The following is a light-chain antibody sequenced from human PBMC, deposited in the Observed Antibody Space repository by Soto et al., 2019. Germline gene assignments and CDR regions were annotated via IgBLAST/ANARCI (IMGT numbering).Light chain of an antibody. CDR1: QSISIY. CDR2: AAS. Sequence: DIQMTQSPSSLSASVGYRVTITCRASQSISIYLNWYQQEPGKAPKLLIYAASSLQSGVPSRFSGSGSGTDFTLTISSLQPEDFATYYCQQSYSTPLTFGGGTKVDIK. CDR3: QQSYSTPLT. J-gene: IGKJ4*01. V-gene: IGKV1-39*01.